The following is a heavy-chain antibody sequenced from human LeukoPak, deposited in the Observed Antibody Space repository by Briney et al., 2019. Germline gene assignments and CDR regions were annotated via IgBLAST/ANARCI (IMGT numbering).Heavy chain of an antibody. D-gene: IGHD3-9*01. CDR1: GFTFSSYW. CDR2: INSDGSST. J-gene: IGHJ3*02. V-gene: IGHV3-74*01. CDR3: ERGTGYIFFNI. Sequence: GGSLRLSCAASGFTFSSYWMHWVRQAPGKGLVWVSRINSDGSSTSYADSVKGRFTISRDNAKNTLYLQMNSLRAEDTAVYYCERGTGYIFFNIWGKGTMVTVSS.